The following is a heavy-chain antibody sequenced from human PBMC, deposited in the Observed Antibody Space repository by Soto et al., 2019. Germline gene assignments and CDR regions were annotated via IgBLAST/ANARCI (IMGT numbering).Heavy chain of an antibody. Sequence: SETLSLTCGLSGAAFSDYTWSWVRQAPGGGLDWIGEVNRGGRTKYSPSLKSRVTISVDRSKNQFSLKLSSVTAADTAVYYCARAFTNVVVADSSGYYHGGWFDPWGQGTLVTVSS. J-gene: IGHJ5*02. CDR1: GAAFSDYT. V-gene: IGHV4-34*01. D-gene: IGHD3-22*01. CDR2: VNRGGRT. CDR3: ARAFTNVVVADSSGYYHGGWFDP.